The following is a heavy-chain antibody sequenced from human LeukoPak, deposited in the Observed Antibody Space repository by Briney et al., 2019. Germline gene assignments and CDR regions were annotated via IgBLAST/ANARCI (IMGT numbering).Heavy chain of an antibody. J-gene: IGHJ4*02. CDR1: GGSFSGYY. V-gene: IGHV4-34*01. CDR2: INHSGST. D-gene: IGHD3-22*01. Sequence: SETLSLTCAVYGGSFSGYYWSWIRQPPGKGLELIGEINHSGSTNYNPSLKSRVAISVDTSKNQFSLKLSSVTAADTALYYCARVSHSLIVVVWGQGTLVTVSS. CDR3: ARVSHSLIVVV.